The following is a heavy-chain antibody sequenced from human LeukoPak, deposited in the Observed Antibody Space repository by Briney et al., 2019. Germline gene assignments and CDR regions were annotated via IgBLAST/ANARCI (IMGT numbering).Heavy chain of an antibody. J-gene: IGHJ4*02. V-gene: IGHV5-10-1*01. CDR1: GYSFTSYW. CDR2: IDTSDSYT. CDR3: ARTYGSGSYMFNY. D-gene: IGHD3-10*01. Sequence: HGESLKISCKGSGYSFTSYWISWVRQMPGKGLEGMGRIDTSDSYTNYSPSFQGHVTISADKSISTAYLQWSSLKASDTAMYYCARTYGSGSYMFNYWGQGTLVTVSS.